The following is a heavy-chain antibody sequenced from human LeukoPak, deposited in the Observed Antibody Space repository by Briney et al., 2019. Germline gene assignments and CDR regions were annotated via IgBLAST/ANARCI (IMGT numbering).Heavy chain of an antibody. V-gene: IGHV4-59*01. CDR3: ARVGDSYGPYYFDY. CDR2: IYYSGSF. D-gene: IGHD5-18*01. Sequence: SETLSLTCTVSGGFISSYYWSWIRQTPGKGLEWIGYIYYSGSFSYNPSLRSRVTISVDTSKSQFSLRLSSVTAADTAVYYCARVGDSYGPYYFDYWGQGTLVTVSP. J-gene: IGHJ4*02. CDR1: GGFISSYY.